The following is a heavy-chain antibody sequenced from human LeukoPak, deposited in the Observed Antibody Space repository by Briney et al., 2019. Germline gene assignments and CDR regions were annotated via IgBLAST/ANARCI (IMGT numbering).Heavy chain of an antibody. CDR1: GFTLSNSW. CDR2: IDPDGNT. Sequence: GGSLRLSCAASGFTLSNSWMHWVRQAPGKGLVWVSRIDPDGNTDYADSVKGRFTISRDNAKNTLYLQMNSLRAEDTAVYRCARDVRGPHDFWGQGTLVTVSS. D-gene: IGHD2/OR15-2a*01. V-gene: IGHV3-74*01. CDR3: ARDVRGPHDF. J-gene: IGHJ4*02.